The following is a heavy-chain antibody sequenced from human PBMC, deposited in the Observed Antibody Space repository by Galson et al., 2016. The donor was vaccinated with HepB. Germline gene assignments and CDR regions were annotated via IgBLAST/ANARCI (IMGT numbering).Heavy chain of an antibody. J-gene: IGHJ6*02. CDR2: ISDSEST. Sequence: LRLSCAASGFTFSTHAMSWVRQAPGKGLEWIGYISDSESTNYNPSLKGRVTISLDRSKNQFSLRLNSVIAADTAVYYCAKDEGFYNGMDFWGQGTTVTVSS. CDR3: AKDEGFYNGMDF. CDR1: GFTFSTHA. V-gene: IGHV4-59*11. D-gene: IGHD2-2*02.